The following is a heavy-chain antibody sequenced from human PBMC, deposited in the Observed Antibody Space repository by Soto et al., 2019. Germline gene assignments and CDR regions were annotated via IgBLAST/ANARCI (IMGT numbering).Heavy chain of an antibody. CDR1: GGSFTDSY. V-gene: IGHV4-34*01. CDR2: IHHTGNS. J-gene: IGHJ4*02. D-gene: IGHD2-15*01. CDR3: ARYLTVERATWYFDY. Sequence: SETLSLTCAVFGGSFTDSYWSWIRQSPGKGLEWIGEIHHTGNSNYNPSLKSRVTISVDTSKNQFFLKLNSVTAADTGVYFCARYLTVERATWYFDYWGQGTPVTVSS.